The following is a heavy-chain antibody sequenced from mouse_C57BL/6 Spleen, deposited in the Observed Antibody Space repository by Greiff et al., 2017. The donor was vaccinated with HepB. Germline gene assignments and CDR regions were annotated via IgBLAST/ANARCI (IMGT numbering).Heavy chain of an antibody. CDR2: IHPNSGST. CDR1: GYTFTSYW. D-gene: IGHD1-1*01. J-gene: IGHJ2*01. CDR3: ARNSITTVVATWYFDY. V-gene: IGHV1-64*01. Sequence: QVQLQQPGAELVKPGASVKLSCKASGYTFTSYWMHWVKQRPGQGLEWIGMIHPNSGSTNYNEKFKSKATLTVDKSSSTAYMQLSSLTSEDSAVYYCARNSITTVVATWYFDYWGQGTTLTVSS.